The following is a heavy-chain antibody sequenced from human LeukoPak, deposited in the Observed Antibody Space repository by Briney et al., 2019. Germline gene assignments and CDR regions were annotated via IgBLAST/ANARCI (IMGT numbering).Heavy chain of an antibody. V-gene: IGHV4-4*07. D-gene: IGHD4-11*01. CDR1: GDSISTYY. CDR3: AREKMTTITTIDY. CDR2: IYISGTP. J-gene: IGHJ4*02. Sequence: DPSETLSLTCSVSGDSISTYYWTWIRQPAGKGLEWIGRIYISGTPNYNPSLRGRVTMSIDTSMNQFSLKLTSVTAADTAVYYCAREKMTTITTIDYWGQGILVTVSS.